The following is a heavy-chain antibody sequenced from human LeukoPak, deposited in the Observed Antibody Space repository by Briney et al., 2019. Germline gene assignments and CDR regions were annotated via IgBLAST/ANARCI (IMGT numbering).Heavy chain of an antibody. CDR3: ASSGSYRFDY. CDR1: GFTFRSYS. Sequence: QPGGSLRLSCAASGFTFRSYSMNWVRQAPGKGLEWVSYISSSSSTIYYADSVKGRFTISRDNAKNSLYLQMNSLRAEDTAVYYCASSGSYRFDYWGQGTLVTVSP. J-gene: IGHJ4*02. CDR2: ISSSSSTI. V-gene: IGHV3-48*01. D-gene: IGHD1-26*01.